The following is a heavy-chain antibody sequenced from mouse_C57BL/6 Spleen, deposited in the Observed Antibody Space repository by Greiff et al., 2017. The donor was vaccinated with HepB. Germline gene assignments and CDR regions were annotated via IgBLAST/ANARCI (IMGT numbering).Heavy chain of an antibody. V-gene: IGHV1-52*01. CDR3: ARASYWYFDV. CDR1: GYTFTSYW. J-gene: IGHJ1*01. CDR2: IDPSDSET. Sequence: QVQLQQSGAELVRPGSSVKLSCKASGYTFTSYWMHWVKQRPIQGLEWIGNIDPSDSETHYNQKFKDKATLTVDKSSSTAYMQLSSLTSADSAVCDWARASYWYFDVWGPGTTVTVSS.